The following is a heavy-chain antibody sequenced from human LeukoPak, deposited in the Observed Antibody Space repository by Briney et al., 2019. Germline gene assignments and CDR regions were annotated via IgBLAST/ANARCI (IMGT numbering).Heavy chain of an antibody. CDR3: ARQTRLCSSTTCYALYFDY. Sequence: GGSLRLSCAASGFIFSNYEMNWVRQAPGKGLEWVSYISSSGSIIYYADSAKGRFTISRDNAKNSLYLQMNSLRAEDTAVYYCARQTRLCSSTTCYALYFDYWGQGSLVTVSS. CDR2: ISSSGSII. V-gene: IGHV3-48*03. CDR1: GFIFSNYE. J-gene: IGHJ4*02. D-gene: IGHD2-2*01.